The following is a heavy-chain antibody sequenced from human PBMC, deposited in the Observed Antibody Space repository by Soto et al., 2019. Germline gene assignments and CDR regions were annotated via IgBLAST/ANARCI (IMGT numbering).Heavy chain of an antibody. CDR2: INHSGST. CDR3: SSAFFYGSGSYYNRYYCYVMDV. J-gene: IGHJ6*02. CDR1: GGSFSGYY. V-gene: IGHV4-34*01. Sequence: SETMSHTCAVYGGSFSGYYCRWIRQPPEKGMEWNGEINHSGSTNYNPSLKSRVTISVDTSKNQFSLKLSSVTAADTAVYYCSSAFFYGSGSYYNRYYCYVMDVPGQGTTVTVSS. D-gene: IGHD3-10*01.